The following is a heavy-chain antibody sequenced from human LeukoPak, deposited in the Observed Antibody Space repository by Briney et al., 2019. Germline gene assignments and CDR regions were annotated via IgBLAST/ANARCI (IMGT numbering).Heavy chain of an antibody. CDR3: AKNPGNNWCAWFDP. CDR1: GFTFSSYA. D-gene: IGHD1-1*01. CDR2: ISGSGDYT. J-gene: IGHJ5*02. Sequence: PGGSLRLSCAASGFTFSSYAMTWVRQGPVKGLEWVSSISGSGDYTYYADSVKGRFTISRDSSKNTLYLQMNSLRAEDTAVYFCAKNPGNNWCAWFDPWGQGTLVTVSS. V-gene: IGHV3-23*01.